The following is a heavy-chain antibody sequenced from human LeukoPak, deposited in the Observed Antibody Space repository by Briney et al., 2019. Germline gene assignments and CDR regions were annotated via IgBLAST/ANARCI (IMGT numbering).Heavy chain of an antibody. Sequence: GASVKVSCKASGFTFTSSAVQWVRQARGQRLEWIGWIVVGSGNTNYAQKFQERVTITRDMSTSTAYMELSSLRSEDTAVYYCAADRQPDDYGDYPGWFDPWGQGTLVTVSS. V-gene: IGHV1-58*01. CDR3: AADRQPDDYGDYPGWFDP. J-gene: IGHJ5*02. D-gene: IGHD4-17*01. CDR1: GFTFTSSA. CDR2: IVVGSGNT.